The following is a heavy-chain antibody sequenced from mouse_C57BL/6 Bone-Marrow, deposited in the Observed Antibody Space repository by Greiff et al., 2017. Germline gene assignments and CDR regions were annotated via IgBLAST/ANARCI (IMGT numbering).Heavy chain of an antibody. D-gene: IGHD4-1*01. CDR1: GFSLTSSG. V-gene: IGHV2-2*01. J-gene: IGHJ3*01. Sequence: QVHVKQSGPGLVQPSQSLSITCTVSGFSLTSSGVHWVRQSPGKGLEWLGVIWSGGSTDYNAAFISRMSLSKNNSKSQVFFTMNSLQADDTAIYYCASPLTGFAYWGQGTLVTVSA. CDR3: ASPLTGFAY. CDR2: IWSGGST.